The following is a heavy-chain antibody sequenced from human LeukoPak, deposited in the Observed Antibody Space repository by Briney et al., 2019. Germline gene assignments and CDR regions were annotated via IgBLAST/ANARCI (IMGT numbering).Heavy chain of an antibody. D-gene: IGHD6-19*01. CDR3: AKEAVWLASSHNWFDP. Sequence: GGSLRLSCTASGFTFNNYAMSWVRQAPGKGLEWVSAISGSGGSTYYADSVKGRFTISRDNSKNTLYLQMNSLRAEDTAVYYCAKEAVWLASSHNWFDPWGQGTLVTVSS. V-gene: IGHV3-23*01. CDR2: ISGSGGST. J-gene: IGHJ5*02. CDR1: GFTFNNYA.